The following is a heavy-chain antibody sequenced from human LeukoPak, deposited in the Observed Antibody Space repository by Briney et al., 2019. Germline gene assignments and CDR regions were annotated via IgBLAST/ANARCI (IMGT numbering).Heavy chain of an antibody. J-gene: IGHJ4*02. V-gene: IGHV3-23*01. CDR1: GFTFSNYA. CDR2: ISGSGGST. CDR3: VNQKGSSSCYPLDY. Sequence: GGSLRLSCAASGFTFSNYAMSWVRQAPGKGLEWVSAISGSGGSTYYADSVKGRFTISRDNSKNTLYLQMNSLRAEDTAMYYCVNQKGSSSCYPLDYWGQGTLVTVSS. D-gene: IGHD6-13*01.